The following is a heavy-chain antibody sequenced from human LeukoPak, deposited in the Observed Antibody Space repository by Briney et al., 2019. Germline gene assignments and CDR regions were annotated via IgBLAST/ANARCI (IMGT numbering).Heavy chain of an antibody. Sequence: PGRSLRLSCAASGFTFSSYAMSWVRQAPGKGLEWVSAISGSGGSTYYADSVKGRFTISRDNSKNTLYLQMNSLRAEDTAVYYCAILKFPRHIVVVTATQDSDAFDIWGQGTMVTVSS. CDR2: ISGSGGST. D-gene: IGHD2-21*02. CDR3: AILKFPRHIVVVTATQDSDAFDI. J-gene: IGHJ3*02. CDR1: GFTFSSYA. V-gene: IGHV3-23*01.